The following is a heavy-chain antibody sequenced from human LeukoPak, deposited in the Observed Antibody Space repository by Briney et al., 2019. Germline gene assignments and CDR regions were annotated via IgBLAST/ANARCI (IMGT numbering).Heavy chain of an antibody. V-gene: IGHV4-59*08. Sequence: PSETLSLTCTVSVGSIRNYYWSWIRQPPGKRLEWIGYIYYSGSTKYNPYLKSRVTISVDTSKNQFSLKLSSVTAADTAVYYCARHPYSNFVLDYWGQGTLVTVSS. CDR3: ARHPYSNFVLDY. CDR1: VGSIRNYY. J-gene: IGHJ4*02. D-gene: IGHD4-11*01. CDR2: IYYSGST.